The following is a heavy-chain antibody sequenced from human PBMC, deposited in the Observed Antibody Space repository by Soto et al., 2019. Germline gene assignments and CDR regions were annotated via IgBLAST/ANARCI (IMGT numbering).Heavy chain of an antibody. CDR1: GYTFTRFG. J-gene: IGHJ6*02. CDR2: ISTYNGDT. CDR3: AREGVAPLYYYGMDV. D-gene: IGHD5-12*01. Sequence: GASVKVSCKASGYTFTRFGISWVRQAPGQGLEWMGWISTYNGDTNYAQTFQGRVTMTTDTSTSTVYMELRSLRSDDTAVYYCAREGVAPLYYYGMDVWGQGTPVTVSS. V-gene: IGHV1-18*01.